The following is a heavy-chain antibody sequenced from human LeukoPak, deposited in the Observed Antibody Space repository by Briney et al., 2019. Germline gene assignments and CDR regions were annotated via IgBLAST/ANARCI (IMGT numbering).Heavy chain of an antibody. CDR1: GFTVSNNY. V-gene: IGHV3-53*01. Sequence: GGSLRLSCAASGFTVSNNYMSWVRQAPGTGLEWVSIIYDGGSTYYAGSVKGRFTISRDNSKNTLYLQMNSLRAEDTAVYYCAKDRAYGDYVDDIGYFEYWGQGTLVTVSS. J-gene: IGHJ4*02. CDR2: IYDGGST. CDR3: AKDRAYGDYVDDIGYFEY. D-gene: IGHD4-17*01.